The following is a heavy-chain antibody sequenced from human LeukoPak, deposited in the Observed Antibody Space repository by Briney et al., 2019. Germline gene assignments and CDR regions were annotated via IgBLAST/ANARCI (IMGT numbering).Heavy chain of an antibody. D-gene: IGHD1-26*01. CDR1: GGSISSYY. V-gene: IGHV4-59*08. CDR3: VSALRRDFVGATFDY. J-gene: IGHJ4*02. Sequence: PSETLSLTCTVSGGSISSYYWSWIRQPPGKGLEWIGYIYYSGSTNYNPSLKSRVTISVDTSKNQFSLKLSSVTAADTAVYHCVSALRRDFVGATFDYWGQGTLVTVSS. CDR2: IYYSGST.